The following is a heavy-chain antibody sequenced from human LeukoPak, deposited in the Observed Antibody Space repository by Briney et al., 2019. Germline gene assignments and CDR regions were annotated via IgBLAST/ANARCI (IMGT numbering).Heavy chain of an antibody. J-gene: IGHJ5*02. CDR2: IWNDGSNK. CDR3: ARSYYYGSGSYYTFDP. CDR1: GFTFSSYG. Sequence: PGGSLRLSCAASGFTFSSYGMHWVRQAPGKGLGWVALIWNDGSNKYYADSVKGRFTISRDNSKNTLYLQMNSLRAEDTAVYYCARSYYYGSGSYYTFDPWGQGTLVTVSS. V-gene: IGHV3-33*01. D-gene: IGHD3-10*01.